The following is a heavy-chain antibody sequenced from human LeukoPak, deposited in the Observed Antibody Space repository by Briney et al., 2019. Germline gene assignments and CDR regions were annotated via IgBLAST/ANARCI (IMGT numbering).Heavy chain of an antibody. J-gene: IGHJ4*02. D-gene: IGHD3-10*01. CDR2: IYTSGST. CDR1: GGSISSGSYY. Sequence: SETLSLTCTVSGGSISSGSYYWSWIRQPAGKGLEWIGRIYTSGSTNYNPSLKSRVTISVDTSKNQFSLKLSSVTAADTAVYYCARWVYGSGSSFDYWGQGTLVTVSS. CDR3: ARWVYGSGSSFDY. V-gene: IGHV4-61*02.